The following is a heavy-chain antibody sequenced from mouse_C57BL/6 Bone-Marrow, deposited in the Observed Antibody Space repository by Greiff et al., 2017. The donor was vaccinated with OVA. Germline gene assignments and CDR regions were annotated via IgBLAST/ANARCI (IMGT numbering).Heavy chain of an antibody. CDR1: EYEFPSHD. CDR2: INSDGGST. CDR3: ARQGITTVVARDY. J-gene: IGHJ2*01. Sequence: DVQLQESGGGLVQPGESLKLSCESNEYEFPSHDMSWVRKTPEKRLELVAAINSDGGSTYYPDTMERRFIISRDNTKKTLYLQMSSLRSEDTALYYCARQGITTVVARDYWGQGTTLTVSS. D-gene: IGHD1-1*01. V-gene: IGHV5-2*01.